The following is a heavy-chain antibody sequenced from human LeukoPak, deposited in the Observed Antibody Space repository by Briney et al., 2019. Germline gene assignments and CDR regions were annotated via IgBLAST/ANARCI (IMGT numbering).Heavy chain of an antibody. V-gene: IGHV4-38-2*02. CDR2: IYYSGST. Sequence: SETLSLTCTVSSYSISNGYYWAWIRQPPGKGLEWIGGIYYSGSTYYNPSLKSRVTISVDTSKNQFSLKLSSVTAADTAVYYCARTRYYYNSRSYGAPYYFDYWGQGTLVTVSS. J-gene: IGHJ4*02. D-gene: IGHD3-10*01. CDR1: SYSISNGYY. CDR3: ARTRYYYNSRSYGAPYYFDY.